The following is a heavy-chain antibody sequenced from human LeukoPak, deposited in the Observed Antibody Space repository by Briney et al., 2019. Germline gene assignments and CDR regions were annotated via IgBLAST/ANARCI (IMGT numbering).Heavy chain of an antibody. J-gene: IGHJ3*02. Sequence: GASLQISGEGSGSIFTSYWIGWGRQLPGKGLGWMGIIYPGDSDTRYSPSFQGQVTISADKSISTAYLQWSSLKASDTAMYYCARGDYYDSSGYYSDAFDIWGQGTMVTVSS. D-gene: IGHD3-22*01. CDR3: ARGDYYDSSGYYSDAFDI. CDR1: GSIFTSYW. CDR2: IYPGDSDT. V-gene: IGHV5-51*01.